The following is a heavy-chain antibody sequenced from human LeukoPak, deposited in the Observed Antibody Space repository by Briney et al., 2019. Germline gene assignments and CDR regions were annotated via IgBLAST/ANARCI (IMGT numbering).Heavy chain of an antibody. Sequence: GGSLRLSCAASGFTFSSYAMSWVRQPPGKGLEWVSAISGSGGSTYYADSVKGRFTISRDNSKNTLYLQMNSLRAEDTAVYYCAKCLRGYDWDNWFDPWGQGTLVTVSS. J-gene: IGHJ5*02. CDR2: ISGSGGST. CDR1: GFTFSSYA. D-gene: IGHD3-16*01. CDR3: AKCLRGYDWDNWFDP. V-gene: IGHV3-23*01.